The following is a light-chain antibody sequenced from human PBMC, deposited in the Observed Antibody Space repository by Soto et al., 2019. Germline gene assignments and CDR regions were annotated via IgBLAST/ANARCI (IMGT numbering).Light chain of an antibody. CDR1: SSDVGGYNY. CDR2: DVS. J-gene: IGLJ2*01. V-gene: IGLV2-14*01. Sequence: QSALTQPASVSGSPGQSITISCTGTSSDVGGYNYVSWYQQHPGKAPKLMIYDVSTRPSGVSNRFSGSKSGNTASLTISGLQAEDEADYYCSSYTSSSPHVVFGRGTKLTVL. CDR3: SSYTSSSPHVV.